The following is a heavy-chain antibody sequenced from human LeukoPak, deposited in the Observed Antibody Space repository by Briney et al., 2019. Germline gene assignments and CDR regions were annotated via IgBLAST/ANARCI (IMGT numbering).Heavy chain of an antibody. CDR1: GYSFTSYW. CDR2: IYPGDSDT. D-gene: IGHD3-16*01. V-gene: IGHV5-51*01. J-gene: IGHJ4*02. Sequence: GESLKISCKGSGYSFTSYWIGWVRQLSGKGLEWMGIIYPGDSDTRYSPSFQGQVTISADKSISTAYLQWSSLKASDTAMYYCARPGQLGEYTPYYFDYWGQGVLVTVSS. CDR3: ARPGQLGEYTPYYFDY.